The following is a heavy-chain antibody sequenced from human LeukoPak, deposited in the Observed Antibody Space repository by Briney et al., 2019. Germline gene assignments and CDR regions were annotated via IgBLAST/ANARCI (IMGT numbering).Heavy chain of an antibody. J-gene: IGHJ4*02. CDR1: GFTFSSYG. V-gene: IGHV3-30*03. CDR3: ATDAYYYGSGSSLRY. D-gene: IGHD3-10*01. Sequence: GGSLRLSCAASGFTFSSYGMHWVRQAPGKGLEWVAVISYDGSNKYYADSVKGRFTISRDNSKNTLCLQMNSLRAEDTAVYYCATDAYYYGSGSSLRYWGQGTLVTVSS. CDR2: ISYDGSNK.